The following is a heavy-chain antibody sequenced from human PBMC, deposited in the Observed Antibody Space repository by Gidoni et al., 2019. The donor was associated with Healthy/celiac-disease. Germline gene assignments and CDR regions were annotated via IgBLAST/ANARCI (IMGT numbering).Heavy chain of an antibody. V-gene: IGHV2-26*01. J-gene: IGHJ4*02. CDR2: IFSNDEK. D-gene: IGHD1-26*01. CDR1: GFSLSNARMG. Sequence: QVTLKESGPVLVQHTETLTLTCTVSGFSLSNARMGLSWIRQPPGKALEWLAHIFSNDEKSYSTSLKNRLTISKDTSKSQVVLTMTNMDPGDTATYYCAVGPYAHLEYWGQGTLVTVSS. CDR3: AVGPYAHLEY.